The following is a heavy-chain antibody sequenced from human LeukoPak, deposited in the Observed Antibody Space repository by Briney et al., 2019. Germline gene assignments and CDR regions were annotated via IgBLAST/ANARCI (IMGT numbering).Heavy chain of an antibody. CDR1: GFTFSTYW. CDR3: ARERSMAY. Sequence: QSGGSLRLSCAASGFTFSTYWMTWVRQAPGKGLEWVANIKQDGSEKYCLDSVKGRFTISRDNAKNSLYLQMNSLRGEDTAVYYCARERSMAYWGQGTLVTVSS. CDR2: IKQDGSEK. D-gene: IGHD6-6*01. V-gene: IGHV3-7*01. J-gene: IGHJ4*02.